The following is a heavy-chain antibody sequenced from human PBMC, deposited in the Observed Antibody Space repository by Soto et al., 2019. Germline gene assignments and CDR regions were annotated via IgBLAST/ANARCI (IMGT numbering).Heavy chain of an antibody. V-gene: IGHV1-18*01. CDR2: ISAHNGNT. D-gene: IGHD1-1*01. Sequence: QVHLVQSGAEVKKPGASVKVSCKGSGYAFTTYGITWVRQAPGQELEWMGWISAHNGNTNYAQKLQGRVTVTRDTSTSTAYMELRSLRSDATAVYYCARGRYGDYWGQGALVTVSS. CDR1: GYAFTTYG. J-gene: IGHJ4*02. CDR3: ARGRYGDY.